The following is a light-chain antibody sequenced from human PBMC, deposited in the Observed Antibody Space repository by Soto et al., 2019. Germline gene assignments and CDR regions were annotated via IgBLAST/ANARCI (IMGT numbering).Light chain of an antibody. CDR1: QGIRND. CDR3: LQDYNYPRT. J-gene: IGKJ1*01. CDR2: AAS. V-gene: IGKV1-6*01. Sequence: AIQMTQSPSSLSASVGDRVTITCRASQGIRNDLGWYQQKPGKAPKLLIYAASSLQSGVPSRFSGSGSGTDFTLTISSRQHEDFATYYCLQDYNYPRTFGQGNKVEIK.